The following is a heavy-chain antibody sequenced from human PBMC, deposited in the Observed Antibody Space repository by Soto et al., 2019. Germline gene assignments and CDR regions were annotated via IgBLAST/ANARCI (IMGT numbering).Heavy chain of an antibody. D-gene: IGHD2-8*01. V-gene: IGHV1-2*04. Sequence: ASVKVSCKASGYSFTDYHIHWVRQAPGQGLEWLGRINPKSGGTSTAQKFQGWVTMTTDTSISTASMELTRLTSDDTAIYYCARGDSTDCSNGVCSFFYNHGMDVWGQGTTVTVSS. CDR1: GYSFTDYH. CDR2: INPKSGGT. CDR3: ARGDSTDCSNGVCSFFYNHGMDV. J-gene: IGHJ6*02.